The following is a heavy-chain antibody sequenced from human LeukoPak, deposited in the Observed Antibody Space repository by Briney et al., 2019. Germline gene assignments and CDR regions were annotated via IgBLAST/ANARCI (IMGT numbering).Heavy chain of an antibody. CDR3: ARDFSSSSTVYYYYYMDV. V-gene: IGHV4-39*07. CDR2: IYYSGTT. D-gene: IGHD6-6*01. CDR1: GGSINSRTYY. J-gene: IGHJ6*03. Sequence: SETLSLTCTVSGGSINSRTYYWGWIRQPPGKGLEWISTIYYSGTTYYNPSLKSRVTISLDTSKNQFSLRLSSVTAADTAIYYCARDFSSSSTVYYYYYMDVWGKGTTVTVSS.